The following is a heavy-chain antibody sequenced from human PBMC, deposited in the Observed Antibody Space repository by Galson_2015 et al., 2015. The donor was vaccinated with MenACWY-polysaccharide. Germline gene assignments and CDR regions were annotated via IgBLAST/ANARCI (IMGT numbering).Heavy chain of an antibody. CDR3: TRDRPIDY. J-gene: IGHJ4*02. CDR1: GFTFGDYA. CDR2: IRCKASGETT. Sequence: SLRLSCAASGFTFGDYAMAWFRQAPGKGLEWVGFIRCKASGETTGYAASVKGRFTISRDDSKGTAYLQTNSLQTEDTAIYYCTRDRPIDYWGQGTLVTVSS. V-gene: IGHV3-49*03.